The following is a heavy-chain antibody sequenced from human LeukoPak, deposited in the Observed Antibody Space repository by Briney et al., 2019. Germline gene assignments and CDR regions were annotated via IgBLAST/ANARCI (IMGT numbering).Heavy chain of an antibody. V-gene: IGHV3-23*01. CDR3: ARRPAYSIGVYYYYGMDV. J-gene: IGHJ6*02. D-gene: IGHD6-19*01. CDR1: GFTFSKYA. CDR2: FSGSGDST. Sequence: GGSLRLSCAVSGFTFSKYAMCWVRQAPGKGLEWVSAFSGSGDSTYYADAVKGRFTISRDNSKNTLYLQMNSLSVEDTALYYCARRPAYSIGVYYYYGMDVWGQGTTVTVSS.